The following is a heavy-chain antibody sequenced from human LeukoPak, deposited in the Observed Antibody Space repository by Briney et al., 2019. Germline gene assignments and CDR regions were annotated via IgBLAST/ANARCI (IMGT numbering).Heavy chain of an antibody. CDR3: ARDHIVVVPAAGYYYYGMDV. J-gene: IGHJ6*02. CDR2: INHSGST. CDR1: GGSFSGYY. V-gene: IGHV4-34*01. D-gene: IGHD2-2*01. Sequence: PSETLSLTCAVYGGSFSGYYWSWIRQPPGKGLEWIGEINHSGSTNYNPSLKSRVTISVDTSENQFSLKLSSVTAADTAVYYCARDHIVVVPAAGYYYYGMDVWGQGTTVTVSS.